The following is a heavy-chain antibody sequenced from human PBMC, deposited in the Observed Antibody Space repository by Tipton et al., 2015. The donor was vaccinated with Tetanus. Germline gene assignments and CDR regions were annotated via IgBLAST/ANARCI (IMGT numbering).Heavy chain of an antibody. J-gene: IGHJ6*02. CDR2: IYYTGST. CDR1: GGSMNSYY. D-gene: IGHD2-21*01. V-gene: IGHV4-59*01. Sequence: VKPSETLSLICTVSGGSMNSYYWSWIRQPPGKGLEWIGYIYYTGSTNYNPSLKSGVTIPLDTSKNQFSLKLTSVSAADTAVYYCARLTGHSMDVVDYYYFGMDVWGQGTKVTVSS. CDR3: ARLTGHSMDVVDYYYFGMDV.